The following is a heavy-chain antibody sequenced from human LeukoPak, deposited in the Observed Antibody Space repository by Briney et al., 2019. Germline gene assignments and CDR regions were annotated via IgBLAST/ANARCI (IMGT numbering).Heavy chain of an antibody. CDR3: ARDRDYGSGIFDY. J-gene: IGHJ4*02. Sequence: SVKVSCKASGYTFTGYYMHWVRQAPGQGLEWMGWINPNSGGTNYAQKFQGRVTMTKDTSISTAYMELNRLRSDDTAVYYCARDRDYGSGIFDYWGQGTLVTVSS. CDR2: INPNSGGT. V-gene: IGHV1-2*02. CDR1: GYTFTGYY. D-gene: IGHD3-10*01.